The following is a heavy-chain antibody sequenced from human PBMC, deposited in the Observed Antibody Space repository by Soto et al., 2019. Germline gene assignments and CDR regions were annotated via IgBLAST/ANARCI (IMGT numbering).Heavy chain of an antibody. Sequence: SETLSLTCAVSGGSISSSNWWRWVRQPPGKGLEWIGEIYHSGSTNYNPSLKSRVTISVDKSKNQFSLKLSSVTAADTAVYYCAGLNQITAAGTRWFDPWGQGTLVTVSS. CDR3: AGLNQITAAGTRWFDP. V-gene: IGHV4-4*02. J-gene: IGHJ5*02. D-gene: IGHD6-13*01. CDR1: GGSISSSNW. CDR2: IYHSGST.